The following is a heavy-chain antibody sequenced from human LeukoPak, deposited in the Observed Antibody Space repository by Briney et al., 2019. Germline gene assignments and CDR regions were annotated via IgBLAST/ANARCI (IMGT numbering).Heavy chain of an antibody. CDR1: GGSISLSYYY. CDR2: IYYSGST. V-gene: IGHV4-39*07. Sequence: PSETLSLTCSVSGGSISLSYYYWGWIRQPPGKGLEWIGSIYYSGSTYYNPSLKSRVTISVDTSKNQFSLKLSSVTAADTAVYYCARDSRGGEFYYYYYYMDVWGKGTTVTVSS. D-gene: IGHD3-16*01. J-gene: IGHJ6*03. CDR3: ARDSRGGEFYYYYYYMDV.